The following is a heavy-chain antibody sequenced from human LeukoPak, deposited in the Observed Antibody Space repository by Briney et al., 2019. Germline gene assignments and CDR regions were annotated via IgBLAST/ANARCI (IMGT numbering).Heavy chain of an antibody. CDR2: VNPNSGGT. J-gene: IGHJ4*02. V-gene: IGHV1-2*04. CDR1: GYTFTGYY. Sequence: ASVKVSCKVSGYTFTGYYMHWVRQAPGQGLEWMGLVNPNSGGTNYAQNFQGWVTMTRDTSISTAYMELSRLRSDDTAVYYCARGTRSVVVVPAASLDYWGQGTLVTVSS. CDR3: ARGTRSVVVVPAASLDY. D-gene: IGHD2-2*01.